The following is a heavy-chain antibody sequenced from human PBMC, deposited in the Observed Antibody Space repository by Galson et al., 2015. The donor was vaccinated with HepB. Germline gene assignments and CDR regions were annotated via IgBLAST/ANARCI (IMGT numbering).Heavy chain of an antibody. J-gene: IGHJ5*02. CDR3: ARELATQRPFDP. CDR2: IIPILGIA. Sequence: SVKVSCKASGGTFSSYAISWVRQAPGQGLEWMGRIIPILGIANYAQKFQGRVTITADKSTSTAYMELSSLRSEDTAVYYCARELATQRPFDPWGQGTLVTVSS. D-gene: IGHD2-2*01. CDR1: GGTFSSYA. V-gene: IGHV1-69*04.